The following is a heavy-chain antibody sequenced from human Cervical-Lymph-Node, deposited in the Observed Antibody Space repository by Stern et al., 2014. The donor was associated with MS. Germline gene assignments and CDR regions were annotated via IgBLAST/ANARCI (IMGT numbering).Heavy chain of an antibody. CDR3: AKGYSSSSALYYYYGMDV. Sequence: VQLLESGGGVVQPGRSLRLSCAASGFTFSSYGMHWVRQAPGQGLEWVAIISYDGSNKYYADSVKGRFTISRDNSKNTLYLQMNSLRAEDTAVYYCAKGYSSSSALYYYYGMDVWGQGTTVTVSS. CDR2: ISYDGSNK. V-gene: IGHV3-30*18. J-gene: IGHJ6*02. CDR1: GFTFSSYG. D-gene: IGHD6-6*01.